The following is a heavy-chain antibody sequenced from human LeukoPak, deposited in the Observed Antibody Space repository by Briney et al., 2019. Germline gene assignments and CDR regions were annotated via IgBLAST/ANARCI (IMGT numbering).Heavy chain of an antibody. D-gene: IGHD2-2*01. V-gene: IGHV3-11*06. CDR2: ISSSSSYT. CDR3: ARVEIVVVPAAMGYYFDY. CDR1: GSTFSDYY. J-gene: IGHJ4*02. Sequence: GGSLRLSCAASGSTFSDYYMSWIRQAPGKGLEWVSYISSSSSYTNYADSVKGRFTISRDNAKNSLYLQMNSLRAEDTAVYYCARVEIVVVPAAMGYYFDYWGQGTLVTVSS.